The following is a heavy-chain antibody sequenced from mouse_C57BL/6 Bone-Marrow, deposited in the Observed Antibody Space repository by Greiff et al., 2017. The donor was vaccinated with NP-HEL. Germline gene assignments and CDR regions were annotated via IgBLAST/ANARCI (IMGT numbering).Heavy chain of an antibody. CDR1: GFTFSDYY. Sequence: DVQLVESGGGLVQPGGSLKLSCAASGFTFSDYYMYWVRQTPEKRLEWVAYISNGGGSTYYPDTVKGRFTISRDNAKNTLYLQMSRLKSEDTAMYYCANSYAMDYWGQGTSVTVSS. J-gene: IGHJ4*01. D-gene: IGHD1-3*01. V-gene: IGHV5-12*01. CDR2: ISNGGGST. CDR3: ANSYAMDY.